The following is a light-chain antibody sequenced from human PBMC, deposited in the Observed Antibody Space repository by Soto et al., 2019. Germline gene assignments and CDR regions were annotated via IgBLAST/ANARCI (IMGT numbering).Light chain of an antibody. V-gene: IGKV1-39*01. J-gene: IGKJ1*01. CDR3: QQSYSTLWT. Sequence: DIQMTQSPSSLSASVGDRVSITCRASQSISSYLNWYQQKPGKALKLLIYATSSLQSGDPSRFSGNGYGTDFTLTISSLQPEDFATYYCQQSYSTLWTFGQGTKVEIK. CDR1: QSISSY. CDR2: ATS.